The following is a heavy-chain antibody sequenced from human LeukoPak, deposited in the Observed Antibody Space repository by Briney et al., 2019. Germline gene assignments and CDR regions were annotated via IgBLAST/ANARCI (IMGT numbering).Heavy chain of an antibody. D-gene: IGHD3-22*01. CDR3: AKVKSGYYDSSGYYSYYYMDV. CDR2: ISGSGGST. J-gene: IGHJ6*03. CDR1: GFTFSSYA. Sequence: PGGSLRLSCAASGFTFSSYAMSWGRQAPGKGLEWVSAISGSGGSTYYADSVKGRFTISRDNSKNTLYLQMNSLRAEDTAVYYCAKVKSGYYDSSGYYSYYYMDVWGKGTTVTVSS. V-gene: IGHV3-23*01.